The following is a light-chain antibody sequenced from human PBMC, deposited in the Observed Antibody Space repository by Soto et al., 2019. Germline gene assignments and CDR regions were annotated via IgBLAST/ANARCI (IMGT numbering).Light chain of an antibody. J-gene: IGKJ2*01. Sequence: DIQLTQSPSFLSASVGDRVTITCRASQGISSYLAWYQQKPGKAPKLLIYAASPLQSGVPSRFSGSGSGTEFTLTISSLQPEDFATYYCQQLNSYLMYTFGQGTKLQIK. V-gene: IGKV1-9*01. CDR2: AAS. CDR1: QGISSY. CDR3: QQLNSYLMYT.